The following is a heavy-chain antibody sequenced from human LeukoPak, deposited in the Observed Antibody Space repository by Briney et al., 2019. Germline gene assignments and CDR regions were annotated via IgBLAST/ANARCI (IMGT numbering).Heavy chain of an antibody. D-gene: IGHD6-13*01. CDR3: AKSFSSWFYFDY. Sequence: PGGSLRLSCAVSGFTFSDHYMDWVRQAPGKGLEWVANINPGGSEENYVDPVKGRFTISRDNAKNLLYLQMNTLRVEDTAVYYCAKSFSSWFYFDYWGQGTLVTVSS. J-gene: IGHJ4*02. CDR1: GFTFSDHY. CDR2: INPGGSEE. V-gene: IGHV3-7*01.